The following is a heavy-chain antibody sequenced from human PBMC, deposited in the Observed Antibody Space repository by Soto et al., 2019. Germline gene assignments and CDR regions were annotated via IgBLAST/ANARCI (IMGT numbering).Heavy chain of an antibody. CDR2: VSSDGTNK. D-gene: IGHD1-26*01. J-gene: IGHJ4*02. V-gene: IGHV3-30-3*01. Sequence: QVQLVESGGGVVQPGRSLRLSCAVSGFTFSRYAMHWVRQAPGKGLEWVALVSSDGTNKFYADSVKGRFNISRDNSKNTLFLQMNSLRTEDTAVYYCATSGGGSYYFDYWGQGALVTVSS. CDR3: ATSGGGSYYFDY. CDR1: GFTFSRYA.